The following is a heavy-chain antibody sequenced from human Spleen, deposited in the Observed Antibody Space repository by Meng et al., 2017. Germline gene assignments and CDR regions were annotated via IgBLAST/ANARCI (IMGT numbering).Heavy chain of an antibody. CDR2: IYHSGST. J-gene: IGHJ4*02. CDR1: GGSISSSSYY. CDR3: AAAPGSLYYGSGTSGAVDY. D-gene: IGHD3-10*01. Sequence: SETLSLTCTVSGGSISSSSYYWGWIRQPPGKGLEWIGSIYHSGSTYYNPSLKSRVTISVDTSKNQFSLKLSSVTAADTAVYYCAAAPGSLYYGSGTSGAVDYWGQGTLVTVSS. V-gene: IGHV4-39*07.